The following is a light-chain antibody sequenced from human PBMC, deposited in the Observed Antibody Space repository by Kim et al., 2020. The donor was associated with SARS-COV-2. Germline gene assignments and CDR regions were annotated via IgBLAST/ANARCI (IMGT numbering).Light chain of an antibody. V-gene: IGKV1-5*03. CDR2: KAS. Sequence: AASVGDRVTITCRASQSISSWLAWYQQKPRKAQKRLIDKASSLKSGVPSRFSGRGSGTEFTLTSSSLQPDDFATYYCQQYNSYWTFGQGTKVDIK. J-gene: IGKJ1*01. CDR3: QQYNSYWT. CDR1: QSISSW.